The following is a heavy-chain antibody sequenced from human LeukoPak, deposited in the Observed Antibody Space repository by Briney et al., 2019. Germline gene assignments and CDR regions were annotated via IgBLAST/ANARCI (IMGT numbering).Heavy chain of an antibody. CDR3: ARVTTVVTGFDY. CDR1: GFTFSSYS. Sequence: PGGSLRLSCAASGFTFSSYSMNWVRQAPGKGLEWVSSISSSSYIYYADSVKGRFTISRDNAKNSLYLQMNSLRAEDTAVYYCARVTTVVTGFDYWGQGTLVTVSS. J-gene: IGHJ4*02. V-gene: IGHV3-21*01. CDR2: ISSSSYI. D-gene: IGHD4-23*01.